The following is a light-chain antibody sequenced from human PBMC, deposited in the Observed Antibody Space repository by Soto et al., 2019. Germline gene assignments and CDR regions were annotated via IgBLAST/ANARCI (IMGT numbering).Light chain of an antibody. J-gene: IGLJ2*01. V-gene: IGLV1-51*01. CDR1: RSNIGNNF. Sequence: QSALTQPPSVSAAPGQKVTISCSGSRSNIGNNFVSWYQHLPGTAPKLLIYDNDMRPSGIPDRFSGSKSGTSATLGITGLQTGDEADYYCGTWDSRLSGVVFGGGTKVTVL. CDR2: DND. CDR3: GTWDSRLSGVV.